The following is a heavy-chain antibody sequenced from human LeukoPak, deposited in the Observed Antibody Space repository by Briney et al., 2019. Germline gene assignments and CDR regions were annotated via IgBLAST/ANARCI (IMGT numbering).Heavy chain of an antibody. V-gene: IGHV1-69*04. D-gene: IGHD5-18*01. Sequence: ASVTVSCKASGGTFSSYAISWVRQAPGQGVEWMGGIIPILGIANYAQKFQGRVTITADKSTSTAYMELSSLRSEDTALYYCARVLGYSYGPFDYWGQGTLVTVSS. CDR2: IIPILGIA. CDR3: ARVLGYSYGPFDY. J-gene: IGHJ4*02. CDR1: GGTFSSYA.